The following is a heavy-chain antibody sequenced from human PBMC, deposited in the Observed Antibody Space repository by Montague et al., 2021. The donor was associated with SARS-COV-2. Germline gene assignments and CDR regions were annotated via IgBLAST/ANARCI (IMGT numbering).Heavy chain of an antibody. CDR1: GGSISSGSYY. CDR2: ISISGST. V-gene: IGHV4-61*02. D-gene: IGHD6-19*01. CDR3: AGDIAVAGLFDY. Sequence: TLSLTCTVSGGSISSGSYYWSWIRQPAGKGLEWIGRISISGSTNYNPSLKSRVTISVDTSKNQFSLKLSSVTAAATAVYYCAGDIAVAGLFDYWGQGTLVTVSS. J-gene: IGHJ4*02.